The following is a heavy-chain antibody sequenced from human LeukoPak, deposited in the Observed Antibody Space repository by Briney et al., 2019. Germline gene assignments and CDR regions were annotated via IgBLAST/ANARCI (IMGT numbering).Heavy chain of an antibody. V-gene: IGHV4-39*07. J-gene: IGHJ4*02. Sequence: PSETLSLTCTVSGGSISSSSYYWGWIRQPPGKGLEWIGSIYYSGSTYYNPSLKSRVTISVDTSKNQFSLKLSSVTAADTAVYYCARAVGAKLLWFGELIVGPDYWGQGTLVTVSS. CDR2: IYYSGST. D-gene: IGHD3-10*01. CDR3: ARAVGAKLLWFGELIVGPDY. CDR1: GGSISSSSYY.